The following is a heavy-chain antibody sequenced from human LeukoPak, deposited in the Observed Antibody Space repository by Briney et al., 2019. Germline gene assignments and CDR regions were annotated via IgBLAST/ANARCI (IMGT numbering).Heavy chain of an antibody. V-gene: IGHV1-2*02. D-gene: IGHD3-22*01. CDR2: INPNSGGT. CDR3: ARDLRYYYDSSGLPDAFDI. CDR1: GYTFTGYY. Sequence: GASVKVSCKASGYTFTGYYMHWVRQAPGQGLEWMGWINPNSGGTNYAQKFQGRVTMTRDTSISTAYMELSRLRSDDTAVYYCARDLRYYYDSSGLPDAFDIWGQGTMVTVSS. J-gene: IGHJ3*02.